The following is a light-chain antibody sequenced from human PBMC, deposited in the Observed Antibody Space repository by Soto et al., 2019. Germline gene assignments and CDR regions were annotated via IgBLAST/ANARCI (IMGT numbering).Light chain of an antibody. CDR1: SSNIGSAY. J-gene: IGLJ2*01. V-gene: IGLV1-47*01. Sequence: QSLLTQPPSASGTPGQTVTISCSGSSSNIGSAYIYWYQHLPGTAPKLLIYRNNQRPSGVPDRFSASKSGTSASLAISGLRSEDDADYYCAAWDDRLVVFGGGTKVTVL. CDR2: RNN. CDR3: AAWDDRLVV.